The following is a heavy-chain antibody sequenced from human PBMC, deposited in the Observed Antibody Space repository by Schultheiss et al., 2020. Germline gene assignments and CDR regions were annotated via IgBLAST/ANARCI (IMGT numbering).Heavy chain of an antibody. CDR1: GFTFSSYA. CDR2: ISGSGGST. J-gene: IGHJ4*02. Sequence: GESLKISCAASGFTFSSYAMSWVRQAPGKGLEWVSAISGSGGSTYYADSVKGRFTISRDNSKNTLYLQMNSLRAEDTAVYYCASRFIAAAGTMVPYWGQGTLVTVSS. V-gene: IGHV3-23*01. CDR3: ASRFIAAAGTMVPY. D-gene: IGHD6-13*01.